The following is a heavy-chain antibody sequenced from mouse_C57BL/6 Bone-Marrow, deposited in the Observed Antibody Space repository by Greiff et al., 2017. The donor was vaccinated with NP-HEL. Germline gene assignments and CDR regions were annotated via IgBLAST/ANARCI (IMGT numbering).Heavy chain of an antibody. D-gene: IGHD1-1*01. CDR3: ARLYSGSSYDY. CDR2: IYPGDGDT. Sequence: QVQLKESGPELVKPGASVKISCKASGYAFSSSWMNWVKQRPGKGLEWIGRIYPGDGDTNYNWKFKGKATLTADKSSSTAYLPLSSLTSEDAAVYLCARLYSGSSYDYWGQGTTLTVSS. J-gene: IGHJ2*01. CDR1: GYAFSSSW. V-gene: IGHV1-82*01.